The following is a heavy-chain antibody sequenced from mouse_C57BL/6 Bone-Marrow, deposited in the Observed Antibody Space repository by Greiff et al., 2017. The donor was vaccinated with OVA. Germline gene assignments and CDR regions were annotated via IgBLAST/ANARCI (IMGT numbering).Heavy chain of an antibody. J-gene: IGHJ1*03. CDR2: IYPGDGDT. Sequence: VQLQQSGPELVKPGASVKISCKASGYAFSSSWMNWVKQRPGKGLEWIGRIYPGDGDTNYNGKFKGKATLTADKSSSTAYMQLSSLTSEDSAVYFCARERGVRRGYWYFDVWGTGTTGTVSS. D-gene: IGHD2-14*01. CDR1: GYAFSSSW. V-gene: IGHV1-82*01. CDR3: ARERGVRRGYWYFDV.